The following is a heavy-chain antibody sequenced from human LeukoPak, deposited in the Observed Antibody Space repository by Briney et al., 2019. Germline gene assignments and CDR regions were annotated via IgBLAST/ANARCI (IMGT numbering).Heavy chain of an antibody. J-gene: IGHJ4*02. Sequence: GESLRLSCVASGLTLSNAWMRWDRQAPGKGLELVGRINTKTDGGTVEYSESVRGRFIISRDDSENTLYLEMNSLKTDDTAVYYCTAGHYSNIWGQGTLVTVSS. CDR1: GLTLSNAW. CDR2: INTKTDGGTV. D-gene: IGHD6-13*01. CDR3: TAGHYSNI. V-gene: IGHV3-15*01.